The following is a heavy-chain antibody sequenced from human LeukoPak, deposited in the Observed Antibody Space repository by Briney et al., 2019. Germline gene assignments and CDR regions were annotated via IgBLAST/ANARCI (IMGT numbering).Heavy chain of an antibody. J-gene: IGHJ4*02. CDR2: IYHSGTT. CDR1: GGSMTTYY. CDR3: ARGGASSRPFLY. Sequence: SETLSLTCTVSGGSMTTYYWNWIRQPPGKGLEWIGFIYHSGTTNYNPSLKSRVTISVDTSKNQFSLKVNSVTAADTAVYYCARGGASSRPFLYWGQGTLVTVSS. D-gene: IGHD2-2*01. V-gene: IGHV4-59*01.